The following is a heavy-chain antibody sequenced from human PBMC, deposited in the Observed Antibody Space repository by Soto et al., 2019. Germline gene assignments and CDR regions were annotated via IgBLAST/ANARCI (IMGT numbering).Heavy chain of an antibody. Sequence: SETLSLTCTVSGGSISSYYWSWIRQPPGKGLEWIGYIYYSGSTNYNPSLKSRVTISVDTSKNQLSLKLSSVTAADTAVYYCARVTYYYDSSGYYYPTYYFDYWGQGTLVTVSS. J-gene: IGHJ4*02. CDR2: IYYSGST. V-gene: IGHV4-59*01. CDR1: GGSISSYY. D-gene: IGHD3-22*01. CDR3: ARVTYYYDSSGYYYPTYYFDY.